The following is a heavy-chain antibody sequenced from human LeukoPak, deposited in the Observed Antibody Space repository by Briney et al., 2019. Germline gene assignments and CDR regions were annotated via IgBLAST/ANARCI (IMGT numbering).Heavy chain of an antibody. Sequence: PSETLSLTCAVYGGSFSDYHWSWIRQPPGKGLEWIGEVNHSGSANYNPSLKSRVTISVDTSKNQFSLKLSSVTAADTAVYYCARGAYNYCSSGSCYRYYYMDVWGKGTTVTVSS. CDR1: GGSFSDYH. CDR3: ARGAYNYCSSGSCYRYYYMDV. D-gene: IGHD2-2*02. V-gene: IGHV4-34*01. CDR2: VNHSGSA. J-gene: IGHJ6*03.